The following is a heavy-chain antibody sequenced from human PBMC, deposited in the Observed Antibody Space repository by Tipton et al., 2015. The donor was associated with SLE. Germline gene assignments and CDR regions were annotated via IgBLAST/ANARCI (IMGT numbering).Heavy chain of an antibody. CDR1: GFTFSTYS. CDR2: ISYDGSNK. CDR3: ARRVGSYYGMDV. J-gene: IGHJ6*02. Sequence: RSLRLSCAASGFTFSTYSMHWVRQAPGKGLEWVAVISYDGSNKYYADSVKGRFTISRDNSKNTLYLQMNSLRPEDTAVYYCARRVGSYYGMDVWGQGTTVTVSS. D-gene: IGHD3-10*01. V-gene: IGHV3-30*04.